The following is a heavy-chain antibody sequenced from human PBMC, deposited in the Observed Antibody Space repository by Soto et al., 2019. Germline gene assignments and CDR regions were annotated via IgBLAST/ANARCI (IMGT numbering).Heavy chain of an antibody. V-gene: IGHV1-18*01. Sequence: QVQLVQSGAEVKKPGASVKVSCKASGYTFTSYGISWVRQAPGQGLEWMGWISAYNGNKTYAQKLQSRVSMTTDTSTSTAYTELRSLRSDHTGVNCCAREAPPYDFWGQGTLVTVSS. CDR2: ISAYNGNK. CDR1: GYTFTSYG. J-gene: IGHJ4*02. CDR3: AREAPPYDF.